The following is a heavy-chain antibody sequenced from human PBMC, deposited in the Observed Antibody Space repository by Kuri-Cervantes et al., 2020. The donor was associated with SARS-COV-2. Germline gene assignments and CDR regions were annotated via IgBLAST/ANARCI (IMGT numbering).Heavy chain of an antibody. CDR1: GFTFSDYY. V-gene: IGHV3-11*06. CDR3: ARRGSSWDYFDF. D-gene: IGHD6-13*01. CDR2: ISSSSTYT. Sequence: GGSLRLSCAASGFTFSDYYMSWIRQAPGKGLEWVSYISSSSTYTNYADSVKGRFTISRDNAKKSVYLQMNSLEADDTAVYYCARRGSSWDYFDFWGQGSLVTVSS. J-gene: IGHJ4*02.